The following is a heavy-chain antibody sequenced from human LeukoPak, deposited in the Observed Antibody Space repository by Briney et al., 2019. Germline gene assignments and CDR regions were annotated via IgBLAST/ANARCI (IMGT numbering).Heavy chain of an antibody. CDR3: ARGGLWGYCSSTSCLIDAFDI. V-gene: IGHV1-18*01. J-gene: IGHJ3*02. CDR2: ISAYNCNA. Sequence: ASVKVSCKASGYTFTSYGISWVRQAPGQGLEWMGWISAYNCNANYAQKLQGRVTMTTDTSTSTAYMELRSLRSDDTAVYYCARGGLWGYCSSTSCLIDAFDIWGQGTMVTVSS. D-gene: IGHD2-2*01. CDR1: GYTFTSYG.